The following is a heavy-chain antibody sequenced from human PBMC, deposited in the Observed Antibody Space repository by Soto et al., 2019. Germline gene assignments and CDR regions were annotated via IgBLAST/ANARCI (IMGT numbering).Heavy chain of an antibody. Sequence: SETLSLTCTVSGGSISSSSYYWGWIRQPPGKGLEWIGSIYYSGSTYYNPSLKSRVTLSVDTSKNQFSLKLSSVTAADTAVYYCAIVSDYGDYDNYYYYGMDVWGQGTTVTVSS. CDR2: IYYSGST. CDR1: GGSISSSSYY. D-gene: IGHD4-17*01. V-gene: IGHV4-39*01. CDR3: AIVSDYGDYDNYYYYGMDV. J-gene: IGHJ6*02.